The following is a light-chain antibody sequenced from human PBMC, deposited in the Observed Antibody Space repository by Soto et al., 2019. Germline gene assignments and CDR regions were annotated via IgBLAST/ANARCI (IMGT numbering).Light chain of an antibody. V-gene: IGKV3-11*01. Sequence: EIVLTQSPATLSLSPGERATLSCRASQSVSSYLAWYQPKPGQAPRLLIYDASNRATGIPARFSGSGSGTDFTLTISSLEPEDFAVYYCHQRSNWPPITFGQGTRLEIK. CDR1: QSVSSY. CDR3: HQRSNWPPIT. J-gene: IGKJ5*01. CDR2: DAS.